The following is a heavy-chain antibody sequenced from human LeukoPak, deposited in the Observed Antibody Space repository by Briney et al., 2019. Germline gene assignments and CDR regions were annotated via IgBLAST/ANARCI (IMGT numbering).Heavy chain of an antibody. Sequence: PSETLSLTCAISGGSISIYYWSWIRQSPGQGLEWIGYLFYSGSTNYNPSLKSRITMSTDTSKNQFSLNVRSVTAADTAVYYCARGAYSNYLSVDYWGHGILVTVSS. CDR1: GGSISIYY. CDR2: LFYSGST. CDR3: ARGAYSNYLSVDY. D-gene: IGHD4-11*01. J-gene: IGHJ4*01. V-gene: IGHV4-59*01.